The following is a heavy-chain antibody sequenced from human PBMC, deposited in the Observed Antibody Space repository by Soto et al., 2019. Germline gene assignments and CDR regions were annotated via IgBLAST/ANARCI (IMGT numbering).Heavy chain of an antibody. CDR3: TKEYIVGTTWGYFES. J-gene: IGHJ4*02. CDR1: GFIFSTYG. CDR2: ISYDGSNE. D-gene: IGHD1-1*01. Sequence: QVQLVQSGGGVVQPGRSLRLSCVASGFIFSTYGMHWVRQVPGKGLEWVAHISYDGSNEYYADSVKGRFTVSRDNAKNKLDLQMNGLKTEDTALYYCTKEYIVGTTWGYFESWGQGALVIFSS. V-gene: IGHV3-30*18.